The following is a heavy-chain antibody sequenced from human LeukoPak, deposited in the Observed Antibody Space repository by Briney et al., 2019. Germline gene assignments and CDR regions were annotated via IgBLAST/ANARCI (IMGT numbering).Heavy chain of an antibody. CDR1: GFTFSSYA. Sequence: PGGSLRLSCAASGFTFSSYAMSWVRQAPGKGLEWVSAISGSGGSTYYADSVKGRFTISRDNSKNTLYLQMNSLRAEDTAVYYCAKPPYDCSGYYAYFDYWGQGTLVTVSS. V-gene: IGHV3-23*01. D-gene: IGHD3-22*01. CDR2: ISGSGGST. J-gene: IGHJ4*02. CDR3: AKPPYDCSGYYAYFDY.